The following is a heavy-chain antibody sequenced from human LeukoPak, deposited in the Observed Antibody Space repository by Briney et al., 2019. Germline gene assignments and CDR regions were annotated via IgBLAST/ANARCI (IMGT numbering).Heavy chain of an antibody. CDR3: ARVSTYPYYYYYMDV. V-gene: IGHV4-34*01. D-gene: IGHD2-21*01. CDR2: INHSGST. Sequence: SETLSLTCAVYGGSFSGYYWSWIRQPRGKGLEWIGEINHSGSTNYNASSKSRVTISVDTSKNQFSLKLSSVTAADTAVYYCARVSTYPYYYYYMDVWGKGTTVTVSS. J-gene: IGHJ6*03. CDR1: GGSFSGYY.